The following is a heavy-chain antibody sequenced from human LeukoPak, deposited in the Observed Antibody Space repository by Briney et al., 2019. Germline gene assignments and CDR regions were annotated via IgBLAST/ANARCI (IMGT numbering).Heavy chain of an antibody. D-gene: IGHD6-19*01. V-gene: IGHV3-7*01. CDR1: GFTFSSYW. J-gene: IGHJ6*03. CDR3: ARDRAVAGWGLYYYYYYMDV. CDR2: IKQDGSEK. Sequence: GGSLRLSCAASGFTFSSYWMSWVRQAPGKGLEWVANIKQDGSEKYYVDSVKGRFTISRDNAKNSLYLQMNSLRAEDTAVYYCARDRAVAGWGLYYYYYYMDVWGKGTTVTVSS.